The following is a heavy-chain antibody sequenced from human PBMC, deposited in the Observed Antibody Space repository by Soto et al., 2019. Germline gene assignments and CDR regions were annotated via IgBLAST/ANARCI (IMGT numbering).Heavy chain of an antibody. CDR2: INDSGST. J-gene: IGHJ4*02. Sequence: QLQLHQWGAGLLKPSETLSLTYAVSGGSFRGYFWSWIRQSPDKGLEWIGEINDSGSTYYNPSFKSRLTLSVDTSRSQISLRLTSMTAADSAVYYCQGGDFWGQGTRVTVSS. CDR3: QGGDF. CDR1: GGSFRGYF. D-gene: IGHD3-16*01. V-gene: IGHV4-34*01.